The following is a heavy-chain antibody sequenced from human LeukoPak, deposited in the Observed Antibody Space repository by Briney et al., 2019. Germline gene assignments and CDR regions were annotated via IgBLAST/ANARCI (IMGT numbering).Heavy chain of an antibody. CDR2: IIPIFGTA. V-gene: IGHV1-69*13. CDR3: ARGRTPAAHAY. J-gene: IGHJ4*02. CDR1: GYTFTSYG. D-gene: IGHD2-2*01. Sequence: ASVKVSCKASGYTFTSYGISWVRQAPGQGLQWMGGIIPIFGTANYAQKFQGRVTITADESTSTAYMELSSLRSEDTAVYYCARGRTPAAHAYWGQGTLVTVSS.